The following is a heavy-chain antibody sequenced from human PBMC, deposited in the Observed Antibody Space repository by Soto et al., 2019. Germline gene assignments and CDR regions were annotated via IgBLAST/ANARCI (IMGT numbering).Heavy chain of an antibody. CDR2: IYYSGST. V-gene: IGHV4-31*03. CDR3: ARALFSSGWTPPPVSH. D-gene: IGHD6-19*01. J-gene: IGHJ1*01. CDR1: GGSISSGGYY. Sequence: QVQLQESGPGLVKPSQTLSLTCTVSGGSISSGGYYWSWIRQHPGKGLEWIGYIYYSGSTYYNPSLKSRVTISVDTSKNQFSLKLSSVTAADTAVYYCARALFSSGWTPPPVSHWGQGTLVTVSS.